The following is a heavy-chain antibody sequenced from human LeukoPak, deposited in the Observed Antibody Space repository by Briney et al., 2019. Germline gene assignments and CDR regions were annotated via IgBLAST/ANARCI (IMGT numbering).Heavy chain of an antibody. V-gene: IGHV3-21*01. Sequence: PGGSLRLSCAASGFTFSSYSMNWVRQAPGKGLEWVSSISSSSSYIYYADSVKGRFTISRDNAKNSLYLQMNSLRAEDTAVYYCARGGTWIQLWFRNDAFDIWGQGTMVTVSS. CDR2: ISSSSSYI. D-gene: IGHD5-18*01. CDR1: GFTFSSYS. CDR3: ARGGTWIQLWFRNDAFDI. J-gene: IGHJ3*02.